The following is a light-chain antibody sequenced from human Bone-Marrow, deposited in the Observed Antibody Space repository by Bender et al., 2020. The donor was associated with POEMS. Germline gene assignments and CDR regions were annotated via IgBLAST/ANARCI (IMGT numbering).Light chain of an antibody. CDR1: SSDIGYFNY. Sequence: QSALTQPPSASGSPGQSVTISCTGTSSDIGYFNYVSWYQQHPGKAPKLIISAVNQRPSGVPDRFSGSKSGNTASLTVSGLQAEDEADYYCSSYADSGTNSFYVFGSGTKVTVL. V-gene: IGLV2-8*01. J-gene: IGLJ1*01. CDR2: AVN. CDR3: SSYADSGTNSFYV.